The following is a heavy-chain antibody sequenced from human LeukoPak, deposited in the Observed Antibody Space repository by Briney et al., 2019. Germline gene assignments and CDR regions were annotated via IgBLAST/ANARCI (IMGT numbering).Heavy chain of an antibody. V-gene: IGHV1-8*03. CDR1: GYTFTTLD. CDR3: ARGHVIGSLGELLRGGDYYYMDV. CDR2: INPNSGNR. Sequence: ASVKVSCKASGYTFTTLDINWVRQATGQGLEWMGWINPNSGNRGYAQKFQGRVTITADESTSTAYMELSSLRSEDTAVYYCARGHVIGSLGELLRGGDYYYMDVWGKGTTVTVSS. D-gene: IGHD2-15*01. J-gene: IGHJ6*03.